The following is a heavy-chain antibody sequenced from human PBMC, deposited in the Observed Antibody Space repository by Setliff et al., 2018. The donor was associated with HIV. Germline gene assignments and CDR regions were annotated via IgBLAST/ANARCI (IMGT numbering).Heavy chain of an antibody. CDR2: INTGNGNT. D-gene: IGHD4-17*01. Sequence: ASVKVSCKASGYNFTSYAMHWVRQAPGQRLEWMGWINTGNGNTKYSQRFQGRVTITRDTSASTAYMELSSLGFDDTAVYFCANSVTDASYWYFIHWGRGSPVTVSS. J-gene: IGHJ2*01. CDR1: GYNFTSYA. V-gene: IGHV1-3*04. CDR3: ANSVTDASYWYFIH.